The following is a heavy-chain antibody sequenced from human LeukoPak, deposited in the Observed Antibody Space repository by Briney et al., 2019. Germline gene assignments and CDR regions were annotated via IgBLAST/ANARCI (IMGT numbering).Heavy chain of an antibody. CDR1: GGSFSGYY. CDR2: INHSGST. CDR3: ARCPYLLEQYYFDY. J-gene: IGHJ4*02. V-gene: IGHV4-34*01. Sequence: SETLSLTCAVYGGSFSGYYWSWIRQPPGKGLEWIGEINHSGSTNYNPSLKSRVTISVDTSKNQFSLKLSSVTAADTAVYYCARCPYLLEQYYFDYWGQGTLVTVSP. D-gene: IGHD1/OR15-1a*01.